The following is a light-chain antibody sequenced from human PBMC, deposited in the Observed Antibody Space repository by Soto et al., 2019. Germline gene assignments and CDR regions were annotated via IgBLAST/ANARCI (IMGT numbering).Light chain of an antibody. CDR3: QQYGSSST. J-gene: IGKJ1*01. Sequence: EVVITQSPATLSVSPGERATLSFRASQSVSSSLAWYQHKPGQAPRLLIYGTSSRATGIPDRFSGSGSGTEFTLTISRLEPEDFAVYFCQQYGSSSTFGQGTKVDIK. CDR2: GTS. V-gene: IGKV3-20*01. CDR1: QSVSSS.